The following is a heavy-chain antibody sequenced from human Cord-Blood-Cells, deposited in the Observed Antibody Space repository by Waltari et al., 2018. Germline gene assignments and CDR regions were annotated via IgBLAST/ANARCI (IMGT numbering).Heavy chain of an antibody. V-gene: IGHV4-34*01. Sequence: QVQLQQWGAGLLKPSETLSLTCAGYGGSFSGYYWLWIRQPPGKGLEWIGEINHSGSTNYNPSLKSRVTISVDTSKNQFSLKLSSVTAADTAVYYCARGVQGVITRNWFDPWGQGTLVTVSS. D-gene: IGHD3-10*01. CDR2: INHSGST. J-gene: IGHJ5*02. CDR3: ARGVQGVITRNWFDP. CDR1: GGSFSGYY.